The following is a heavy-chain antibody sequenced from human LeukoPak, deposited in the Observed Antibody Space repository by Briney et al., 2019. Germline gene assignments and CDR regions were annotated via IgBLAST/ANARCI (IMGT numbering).Heavy chain of an antibody. Sequence: PSETLSLTCTVSGGSISSYYWGWIRQPPGKGLEWIGSIYYSGSTYYNPSLKSRVTISVDTSKNQFSLKLSSVTAADTAVYYCASLNSGYYYGNWFDPWGQGTLVTVSS. CDR1: GGSISSYY. CDR3: ASLNSGYYYGNWFDP. V-gene: IGHV4-39*01. J-gene: IGHJ5*02. D-gene: IGHD3-22*01. CDR2: IYYSGST.